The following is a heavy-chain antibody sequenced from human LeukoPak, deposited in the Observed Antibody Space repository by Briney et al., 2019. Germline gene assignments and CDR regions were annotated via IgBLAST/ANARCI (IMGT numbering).Heavy chain of an antibody. D-gene: IGHD4-23*01. J-gene: IGHJ4*02. CDR2: ISNSSSYI. V-gene: IGHV3-21*01. CDR3: ARDDYGDKFFDY. Sequence: GGSLRLSCASSGFTFSSYSMNWVRQAPGKGLEEVSSISNSSSYIYYADSVKGRFTIPRDNAKNSLYRQMNSLRAEDAAVYYCARDDYGDKFFDYWGQGTLVTVSS. CDR1: GFTFSSYS.